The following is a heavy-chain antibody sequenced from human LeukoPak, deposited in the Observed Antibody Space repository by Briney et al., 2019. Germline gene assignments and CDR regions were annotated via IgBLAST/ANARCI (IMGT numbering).Heavy chain of an antibody. CDR2: ISYRGST. Sequence: SETPSLTCSASGGSISSSSYYWGWIRQPPGKGLEWIGSISYRGSTYYNPSLKSRVTIFVDTSKNQFSLKLSSVTAADTAIYYCARMVVVAVIPVDRASDPDNWGQGTLVTVSS. V-gene: IGHV4-39*01. CDR3: ARMVVVAVIPVDRASDPDN. CDR1: GGSISSSSYY. D-gene: IGHD2-15*01. J-gene: IGHJ4*02.